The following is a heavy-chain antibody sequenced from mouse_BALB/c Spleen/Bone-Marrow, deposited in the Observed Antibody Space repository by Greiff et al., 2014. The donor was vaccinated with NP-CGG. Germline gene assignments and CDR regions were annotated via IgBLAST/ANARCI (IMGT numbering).Heavy chain of an antibody. D-gene: IGHD1-1*01. CDR2: ISNGGGST. Sequence: VQLKESGGGLVQPGGSLKLSCATSGFSFSDYYMYWIRQTPEKRLEWVAYISNGGGSTYYPDTVKGRFTISRDNAKNTLYLQMSRLKSEDTAMYYCARLGDYSYFDYWGQDTTLTVSS. J-gene: IGHJ2*01. V-gene: IGHV5-12*02. CDR1: GFSFSDYY. CDR3: ARLGDYSYFDY.